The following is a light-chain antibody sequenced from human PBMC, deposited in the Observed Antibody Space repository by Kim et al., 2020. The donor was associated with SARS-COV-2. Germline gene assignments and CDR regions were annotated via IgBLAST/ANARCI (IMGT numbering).Light chain of an antibody. CDR1: SSDVGGYNY. CDR2: DVT. J-gene: IGLJ3*02. V-gene: IGLV2-14*03. Sequence: QSALTQPASVSGSPGQSITISCTGTSSDVGGYNYVSWYQQHPGKAHKLMIYDVTNRPSGVSNRFSGSKSGNTASLTISGLQAEDEADYYCCSYTSSTTWVFGGGTKLTVL. CDR3: CSYTSSTTWV.